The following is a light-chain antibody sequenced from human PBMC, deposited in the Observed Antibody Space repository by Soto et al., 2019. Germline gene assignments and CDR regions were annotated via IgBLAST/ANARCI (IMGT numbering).Light chain of an antibody. CDR1: NSNIGGNP. CDR3: SAWDDSLNGVV. J-gene: IGLJ2*01. V-gene: IGLV1-44*01. Sequence: QAVVTQPPSASGTPGQRVTISCSGSNSNIGGNPVNWYQHLPGTAPKLLMSSYNQRPSGVPDRFSGSKSGTSDSLDISGLQSEDEADYYCSAWDDSLNGVVFGGGTKVTVL. CDR2: SYN.